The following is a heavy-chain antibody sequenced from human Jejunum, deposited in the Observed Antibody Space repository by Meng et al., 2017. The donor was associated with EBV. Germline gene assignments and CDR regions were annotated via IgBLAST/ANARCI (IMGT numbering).Heavy chain of an antibody. D-gene: IGHD5-12*01. CDR3: AGLRYSGYDRAFDY. CDR1: GGSVNSGNVY. V-gene: IGHV4-61*01. J-gene: IGHJ4*02. Sequence: QVQESGPGLVKASETRSLTCTVSGGSVNSGNVYWSWIRQPPGKGLEWIGYIYYSGSTNYIPSLKSRVTISLDTSKNQFSLKLSSVTAADTAVYYCAGLRYSGYDRAFDYWGQGALVTVSS. CDR2: IYYSGST.